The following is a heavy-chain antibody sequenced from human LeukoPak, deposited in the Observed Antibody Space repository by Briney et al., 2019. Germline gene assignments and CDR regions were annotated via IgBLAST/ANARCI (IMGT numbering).Heavy chain of an antibody. V-gene: IGHV4-59*01. CDR2: ICYSGST. CDR3: ARVIAAAGTDAFDI. CDR1: GGSISSYY. J-gene: IGHJ3*02. Sequence: PSETLSLTCTVSGGSISSYYRSWIRQPPGKGLEWIGYICYSGSTNYNPSLKSRVTISVDTSKNQFSLKLSSVTAADTAVYYCARVIAAAGTDAFDIWGQGTMVTVSS. D-gene: IGHD6-13*01.